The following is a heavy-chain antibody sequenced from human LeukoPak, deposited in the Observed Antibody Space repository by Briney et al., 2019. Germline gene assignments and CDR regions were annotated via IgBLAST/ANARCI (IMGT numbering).Heavy chain of an antibody. CDR3: ARHALSDILTGYSDY. D-gene: IGHD3-9*01. V-gene: IGHV3-48*03. Sequence: GGSLRLSCEASGFPFINHEMNWVRQAPGKGLEWLSYISSSGRTTYYADSVKGRFTISRDNTKNSMYLQMNSLRAEDTAVYYCARHALSDILTGYSDYWGQGTLVTVSS. CDR1: GFPFINHE. J-gene: IGHJ4*02. CDR2: ISSSGRTT.